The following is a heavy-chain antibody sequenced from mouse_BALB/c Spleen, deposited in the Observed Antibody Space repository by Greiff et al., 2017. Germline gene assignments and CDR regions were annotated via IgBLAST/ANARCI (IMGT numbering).Heavy chain of an antibody. CDR3: ARSRGDYYGSSYNLDY. J-gene: IGHJ2*01. CDR2: IDPENGNT. D-gene: IGHD1-1*01. Sequence: EVKLQESGAELVRPGALVKLSCKASGFNIKDYYMHWVKQRPEQGLEWIGWIDPENGNTIYDPKFQGKASITADTSSNTAYLQLSSLTSEDTAVYYCARSRGDYYGSSYNLDYWGQGTTLTVSS. V-gene: IGHV14-1*02. CDR1: GFNIKDYY.